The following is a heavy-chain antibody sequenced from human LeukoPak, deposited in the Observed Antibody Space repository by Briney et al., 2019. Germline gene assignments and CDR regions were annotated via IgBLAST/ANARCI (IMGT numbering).Heavy chain of an antibody. J-gene: IGHJ6*03. CDR2: ISAYNGNT. CDR3: ARDGSVNYYNQEDYYYYMDV. V-gene: IGHV1-18*04. Sequence: GASVKVSCTASGYTFTGYYMHWVRQAPGQGLEWMGWISAYNGNTNYAQNLQGRVTMTTDTSTSTAYMELRSLRSDDTAVYCCARDGSVNYYNQEDYYYYMDVWGKGTTVTISS. D-gene: IGHD3-10*01. CDR1: GYTFTGYY.